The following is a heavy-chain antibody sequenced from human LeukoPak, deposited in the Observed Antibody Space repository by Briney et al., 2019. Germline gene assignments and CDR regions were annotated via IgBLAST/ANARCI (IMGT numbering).Heavy chain of an antibody. CDR1: GYTFTSYD. J-gene: IGHJ5*02. CDR2: VNPNSGNT. D-gene: IGHD3-9*01. CDR3: ARVGEYYDILTGYSNWFDP. V-gene: IGHV1-8*01. Sequence: GASAKVSCKASGYTFTSYDINWVRQATGQGLEWLGWVNPNSGNTGYAQKFQGRVTMTRNTSISTAYMELSSLRSEDTAVYYCARVGEYYDILTGYSNWFDPWGQGTLVTVSS.